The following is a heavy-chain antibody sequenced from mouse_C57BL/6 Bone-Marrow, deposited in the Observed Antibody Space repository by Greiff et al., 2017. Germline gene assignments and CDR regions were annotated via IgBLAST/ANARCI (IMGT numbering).Heavy chain of an antibody. V-gene: IGHV5-4*03. Sequence: EVMLVESGGGLVKPGGSLKLSCAASGFTFSSYAMSWVRQTPEKRLEWVATISDGGSYTYYPDNVKGRFTISRDNAKNNLYLQMSHLKSEDTAMYYCAREGYSFWFAYWGQGTLVTVSA. CDR2: ISDGGSYT. CDR1: GFTFSSYA. J-gene: IGHJ3*01. D-gene: IGHD2-12*01. CDR3: AREGYSFWFAY.